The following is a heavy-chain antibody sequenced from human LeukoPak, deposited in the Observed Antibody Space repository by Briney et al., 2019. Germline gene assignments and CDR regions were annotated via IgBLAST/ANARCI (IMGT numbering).Heavy chain of an antibody. J-gene: IGHJ3*02. D-gene: IGHD3-10*01. CDR3: TKSDGYGLIRI. Sequence: PSETLSPTCSVSGDSIIGYYWGWIRQPPGKGLEWIGNIYYTGNTYYNSPLKSRVTISLDTSKNQFSLEVISMTAADTAAYYCTKSDGYGLIRICGRGTMVTVSS. CDR1: GDSIIGYY. V-gene: IGHV4-39*07. CDR2: IYYTGNT.